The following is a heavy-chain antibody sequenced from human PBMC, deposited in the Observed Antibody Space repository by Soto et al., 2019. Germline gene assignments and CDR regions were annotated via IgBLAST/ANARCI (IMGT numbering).Heavy chain of an antibody. CDR1: GFTINSYG. CDR3: AIFIVLQPAATFP. D-gene: IGHD2-8*01. CDR2: ISYDGTTK. Sequence: VQLVASGGGVVQPGRSLRLSCAASGFTINSYGMHWVLQSPGKGLEWVAVISYDGTTKDYVDSVKGRFTISRDISKNTVYLQMNRLRPEDTAVYYCAIFIVLQPAATFPRGEGTLVTVSS. V-gene: IGHV3-30*03. J-gene: IGHJ5*02.